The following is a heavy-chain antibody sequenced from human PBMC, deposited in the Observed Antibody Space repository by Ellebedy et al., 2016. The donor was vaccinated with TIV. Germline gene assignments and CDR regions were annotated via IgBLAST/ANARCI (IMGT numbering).Heavy chain of an antibody. V-gene: IGHV3-23*01. CDR1: GFTFSNYA. D-gene: IGHD6-19*01. J-gene: IGHJ4*02. CDR2: VGVGGDGT. CDR3: AKGGAGDDSAWRFDY. Sequence: GGSLRLSXSTSGFTFSNYAMTWVRQAPGKGLEWVSTVGVGGDGTYYADSVKGRFTISRDNSGNTLYLQMDSLRVDDTATYFCAKGGAGDDSAWRFDYWGQGALVTVSS.